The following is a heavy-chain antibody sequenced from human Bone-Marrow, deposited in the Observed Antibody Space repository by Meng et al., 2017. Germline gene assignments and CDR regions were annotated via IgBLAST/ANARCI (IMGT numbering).Heavy chain of an antibody. CDR1: GFTFSNAW. J-gene: IGHJ6*02. V-gene: IGHV3-15*01. Sequence: GGSLRLSCAASGFTFSNAWMSWVRQAPGKGLEWVGRIKSKTDGGTTDYAAPVKGRFTISRDDSKNTLYLQMNSLKTEDTAVYCCTTEEPAANSLYYYYGMDVWGQGTTVTVSS. D-gene: IGHD2-2*01. CDR2: IKSKTDGGTT. CDR3: TTEEPAANSLYYYYGMDV.